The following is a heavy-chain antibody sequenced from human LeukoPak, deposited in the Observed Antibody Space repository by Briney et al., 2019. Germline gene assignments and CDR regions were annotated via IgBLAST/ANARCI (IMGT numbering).Heavy chain of an antibody. V-gene: IGHV4-39*01. CDR2: IFHSGTT. CDR1: GGSIIDNSFY. CDR3: ARLTDS. Sequence: SETLSLTCTVTGGSIIDNSFYWGWIRQPPGRGLEWIRRIFHSGTTDYNPSLERRVIIAVDTSKNQFSLRLTSVTAADTAVYYCARLTDSWGQGILVTVSS. J-gene: IGHJ4*02.